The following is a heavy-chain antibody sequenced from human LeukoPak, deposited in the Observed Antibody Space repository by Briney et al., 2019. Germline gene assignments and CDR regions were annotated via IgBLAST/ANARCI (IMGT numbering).Heavy chain of an antibody. V-gene: IGHV3-11*01. D-gene: IGHD3-10*01. CDR2: ISSSGSTI. J-gene: IGHJ6*02. CDR3: ARDAAYYYGSGTYYGMDV. CDR1: GLTFSDYY. Sequence: GGSLRLSCAASGLTFSDYYMSWIRQAPGKGLEWASYISSSGSTIYYADSVKGRFTISRDNAKNSLYLQMNSLRAEDTAVYYCARDAAYYYGSGTYYGMDVWGQGTTVTVSS.